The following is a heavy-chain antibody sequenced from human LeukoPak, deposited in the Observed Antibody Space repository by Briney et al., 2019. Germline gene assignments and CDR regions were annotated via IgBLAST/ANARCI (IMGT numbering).Heavy chain of an antibody. Sequence: PGGSLRLSCAASGFTFSSYEMNWVRQAPGKGLEWVSYISSSGSTIYYADSVKGRFTISRDNDKNSLYLQMNSLRAEDTAVYYLASLSKYVFDSWGQGTLVTVSS. J-gene: IGHJ4*02. CDR2: ISSSGSTI. D-gene: IGHD3-10*02. V-gene: IGHV3-48*03. CDR3: ASLSKYVFDS. CDR1: GFTFSSYE.